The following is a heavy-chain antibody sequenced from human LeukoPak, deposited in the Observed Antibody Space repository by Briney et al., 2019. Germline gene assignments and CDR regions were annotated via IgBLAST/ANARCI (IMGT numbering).Heavy chain of an antibody. J-gene: IGHJ3*02. CDR2: ISSTSNYI. CDR3: ARDQGTTMTSYAFDM. CDR1: GFTFSTYA. D-gene: IGHD1-14*01. Sequence: GGSLRLSCAASGFTFSTYAISWVRQAPGKGLEWVSCISSTSNYIFYADSVRGRFTISRDNTKKSLYLQMNSLRVEDTAVYYCARDQGTTMTSYAFDMWGQGTMVTASP. V-gene: IGHV3-21*01.